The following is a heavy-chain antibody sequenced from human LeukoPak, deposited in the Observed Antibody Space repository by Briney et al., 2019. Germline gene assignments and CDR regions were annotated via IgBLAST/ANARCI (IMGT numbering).Heavy chain of an antibody. CDR2: INPNNGGT. J-gene: IGHJ5*02. V-gene: IGHV1-2*02. CDR3: ARYKSWFDP. Sequence: GASVKISCKASGYTFTDYCMHWVRQVPGQGLEWMGWINPNNGGTNYAQKFQGRVTITRDTSISTAYMELSRLKSADTAVYYCARYKSWFDPWGQGTLVTVSS. D-gene: IGHD1-14*01. CDR1: GYTFTDYC.